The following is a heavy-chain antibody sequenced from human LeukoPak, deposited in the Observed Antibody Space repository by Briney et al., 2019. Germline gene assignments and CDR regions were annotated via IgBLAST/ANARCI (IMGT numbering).Heavy chain of an antibody. D-gene: IGHD2-15*01. J-gene: IGHJ4*02. CDR3: AKGNLGSRSGVRCYPFDC. V-gene: IGHV3-23*01. Sequence: GGSLRLSCAASGFTFSNFAMNWVRQAPGKELEWVSSITGSGSDTYYADSVKGRFTISRDNFKNTLYLQMNSLRGEDTAVYYCAKGNLGSRSGVRCYPFDCWGQGTLVTVSS. CDR1: GFTFSNFA. CDR2: ITGSGSDT.